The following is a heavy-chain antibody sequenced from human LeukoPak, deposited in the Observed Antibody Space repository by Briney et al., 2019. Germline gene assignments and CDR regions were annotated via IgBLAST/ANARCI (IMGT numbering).Heavy chain of an antibody. CDR3: ARVLSCTCHADY. Sequence: SETLSLTCTVSGYSISSGYYWGWIRQPPGMGLEWIGSIYHSGGTCINPSLKSRVTISVDTSKNQFSLKLSSVTAADTAVYYCARVLSCTCHADYWGQGTLVAVSS. D-gene: IGHD2-15*01. J-gene: IGHJ4*02. CDR2: IYHSGGT. V-gene: IGHV4-38-2*02. CDR1: GYSISSGYY.